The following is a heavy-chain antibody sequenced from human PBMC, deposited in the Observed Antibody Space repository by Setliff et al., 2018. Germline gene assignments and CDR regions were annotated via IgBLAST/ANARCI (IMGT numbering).Heavy chain of an antibody. J-gene: IGHJ4*02. CDR3: ATEKFPGDWGDY. CDR1: GYTFTTYA. Sequence: GASVKVSCKASGYTFTTYAIHWVRQAPGHGQRLEWMGWINAANDNTKYSQKFQGRVTFTRDTSASTAYMGLSSLRSDDTAVYYCATEKFPGDWGDYWGQGTLVTVSS. CDR2: INAANDNT. D-gene: IGHD2-21*01. V-gene: IGHV1-3*01.